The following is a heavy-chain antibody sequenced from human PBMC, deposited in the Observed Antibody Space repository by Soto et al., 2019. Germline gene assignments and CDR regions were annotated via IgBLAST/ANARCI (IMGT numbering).Heavy chain of an antibody. CDR1: GFTVRNYA. CDR2: ISYDGGNK. CDR3: ARDRFGSSVWYTFLLDP. V-gene: IGHV3-30-3*01. J-gene: IGHJ5*02. D-gene: IGHD6-19*01. Sequence: QVQLVESGGGVVQPGRSLRLSCAASGFTVRNYAMHWVRQAPGKGLEWVALISYDGGNKKYADSVKGRFTISRDNSKITMYLQMHGLRAGDTAVYYCARDRFGSSVWYTFLLDPGGQGALVTVSS.